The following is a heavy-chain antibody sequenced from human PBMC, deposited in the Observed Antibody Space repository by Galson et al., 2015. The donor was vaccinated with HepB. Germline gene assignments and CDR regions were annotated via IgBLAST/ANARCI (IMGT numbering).Heavy chain of an antibody. J-gene: IGHJ6*02. Sequence: SLRLSCAASGFTFSSYSMNWVRQAPGKGLEWVSYISSSSSTIYYADSVKGRFTISRDNAKNSLYLQMNSLRDEDTAVYYCARDLTKGMFGLQYEYYYYGMDVWGQGTTVTVSS. V-gene: IGHV3-48*02. D-gene: IGHD4-11*01. CDR1: GFTFSSYS. CDR2: ISSSSSTI. CDR3: ARDLTKGMFGLQYEYYYYGMDV.